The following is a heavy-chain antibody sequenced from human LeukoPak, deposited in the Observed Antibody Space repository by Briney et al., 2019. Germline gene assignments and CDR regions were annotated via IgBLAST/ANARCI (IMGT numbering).Heavy chain of an antibody. J-gene: IGHJ4*02. V-gene: IGHV3-43*02. D-gene: IGHD3-10*01. CDR3: AKAYYGSRFSSFDY. CDR2: FSGDGDST. CDR1: GFTFDNYA. Sequence: QPGGSLRLSCAASGFTFDNYAMHWVRQPPGKGLEWVSLFSGDGDSTYFADSVKGRSTISRDNSKNSLYLQMNSLRTEDTALYYCAKAYYGSRFSSFDYWGQGTLVTVSS.